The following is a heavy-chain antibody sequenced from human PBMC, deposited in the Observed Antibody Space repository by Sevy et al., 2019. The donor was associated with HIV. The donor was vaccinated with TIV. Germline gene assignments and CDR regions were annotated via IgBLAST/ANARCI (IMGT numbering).Heavy chain of an antibody. Sequence: GGSLRLSCAASGFTFSNTWMSWVRQAPGKGLELVGRIKSKNDGGKTDYVEPVIGRFTISRDDSKSTLYLRMNSLKIEDTAVYYCTTMGWHGGFDIWGQGAMVTVSS. V-gene: IGHV3-15*01. CDR2: IKSKNDGGKT. CDR1: GFTFSNTW. D-gene: IGHD4-17*01. J-gene: IGHJ3*02. CDR3: TTMGWHGGFDI.